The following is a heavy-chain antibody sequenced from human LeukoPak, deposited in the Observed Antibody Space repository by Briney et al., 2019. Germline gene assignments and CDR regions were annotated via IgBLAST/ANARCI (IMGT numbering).Heavy chain of an antibody. CDR3: ARELTTGATHDY. V-gene: IGHV3-7*01. D-gene: IGHD4-17*01. Sequence: GGSLRLSCAASGLTFSSYWMSWVRQAPGKGPEWVANIKQDGSDKYYVDSVKGRLTISRDNAQNSLYLQMNSLRAEDTAVYYCARELTTGATHDYWGQGTLVTVSS. CDR2: IKQDGSDK. J-gene: IGHJ4*02. CDR1: GLTFSSYW.